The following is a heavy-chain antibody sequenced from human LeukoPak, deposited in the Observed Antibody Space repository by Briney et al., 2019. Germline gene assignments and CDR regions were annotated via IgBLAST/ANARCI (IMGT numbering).Heavy chain of an antibody. CDR2: TSGSGGST. V-gene: IGHV3-23*01. CDR1: GFTFSSYG. D-gene: IGHD6-13*01. Sequence: PGGSLRLSCAASGFTFSSYGMSWVRQAPGTGLEWVSATSGSGGSTYYADSVKGRFTISRDNSKNTLYLQMNSLRAEDTAVYYCARDGAAAGNYFDYWGQGTLVTVSS. J-gene: IGHJ4*02. CDR3: ARDGAAAGNYFDY.